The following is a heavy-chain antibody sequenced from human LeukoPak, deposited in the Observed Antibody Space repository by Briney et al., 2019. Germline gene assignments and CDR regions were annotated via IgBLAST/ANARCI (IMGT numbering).Heavy chain of an antibody. V-gene: IGHV3-74*01. CDR1: GFTFSTYW. Sequence: PGGSLRLSCAASGFTFSTYWMHWVRQAPGKGLVWVSRLNSDGSSTTYADSVKGRFTISRDNAKKTLYLQMNSLRVGDSAVYYCARGAAGGDYDWLDPWGQGTLVTVSS. D-gene: IGHD4-17*01. J-gene: IGHJ5*02. CDR2: LNSDGSST. CDR3: ARGAAGGDYDWLDP.